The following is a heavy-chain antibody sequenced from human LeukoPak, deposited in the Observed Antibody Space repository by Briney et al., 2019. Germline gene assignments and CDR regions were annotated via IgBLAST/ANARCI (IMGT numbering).Heavy chain of an antibody. J-gene: IGHJ4*02. CDR1: GFTFNSYS. V-gene: IGHV3-21*01. CDR2: ISSSSDYI. CDR3: ARGLSGTRFDY. Sequence: GGSLRLSCAASGFTFNSYSMNWVRQAPGKGLEWVSFISSSSDYIYYADSVKGRFTISRDNAKNSLYLQMNSLRAEDTAVYYCARGLSGTRFDYWGQGTLVTVSS. D-gene: IGHD1-7*01.